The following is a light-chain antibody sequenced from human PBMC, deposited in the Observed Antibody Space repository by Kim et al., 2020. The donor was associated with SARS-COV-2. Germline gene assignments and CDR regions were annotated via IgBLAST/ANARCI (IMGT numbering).Light chain of an antibody. Sequence: GQSVTISCTGSSSDIGGYNEVYGDRHRTGNGPKLLIYEVTKRPVGVTARFSGSESGNTASLPVSVVHTEDEAEYYSGSSAGSNIWLFGGGTQLTVL. CDR1: SSDIGGYNE. CDR2: EVT. J-gene: IGLJ3*02. V-gene: IGLV2-8*01. CDR3: GSSAGSNIWL.